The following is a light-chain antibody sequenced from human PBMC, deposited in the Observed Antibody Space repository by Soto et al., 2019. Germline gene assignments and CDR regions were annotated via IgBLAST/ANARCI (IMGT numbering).Light chain of an antibody. CDR1: QGIRND. Sequence: DIQMTQSPSSLSASVGDRVTITCRASQGIRNDLGWYQQRPGKAPKRLIYAASTLQPGVPSRFSGSGSGTDFTLTISSLQPEDFATYYCQHYSLYSPWTFGQGTKVDIK. CDR3: QHYSLYSPWT. CDR2: AAS. V-gene: IGKV1-17*01. J-gene: IGKJ1*01.